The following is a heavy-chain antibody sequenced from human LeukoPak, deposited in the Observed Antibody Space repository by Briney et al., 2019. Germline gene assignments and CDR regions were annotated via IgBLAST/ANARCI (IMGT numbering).Heavy chain of an antibody. CDR3: ARVLRYCSGGNCYSGGLGYMDV. Sequence: SVKVSCKVSGGSNYAINWVRLVSGQGLEWPGGIIPLLDAANSAQKFQGRVTFTADKLTRTAYMELSSLRSEDTAVYYCARVLRYCSGGNCYSGGLGYMDVWGKGTTATISS. CDR1: GGSNYA. CDR2: IIPLLDAA. D-gene: IGHD2-15*01. J-gene: IGHJ6*03. V-gene: IGHV1-69*10.